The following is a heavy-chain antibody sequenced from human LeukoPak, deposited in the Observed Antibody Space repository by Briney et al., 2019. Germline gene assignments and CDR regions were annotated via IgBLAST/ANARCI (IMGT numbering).Heavy chain of an antibody. CDR1: GGSISCGDYY. V-gene: IGHV4-39*01. Sequence: PSETLSLTCTVSGGSISCGDYYWSWIRQPPGQGLEWIGSIAYSGSTYYNPSLKSRVTISEDTSKNQFSLKLNSVTAADTAVYYCARHFDYWGQGTLVTVSS. J-gene: IGHJ4*02. CDR3: ARHFDY. CDR2: IAYSGST.